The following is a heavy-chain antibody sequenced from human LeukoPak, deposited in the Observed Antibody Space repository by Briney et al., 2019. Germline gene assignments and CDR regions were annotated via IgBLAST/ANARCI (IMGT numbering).Heavy chain of an antibody. Sequence: SETLSLTCTVSGGSMRSYYWNWIRQPAGKGLEWLGRIYNTGSTDNNPSLKSRVTISVDYSKNQFSLRLNSVTAADTAVYYCAREAQQYSGSYYVDYWGQGTLVTVSS. D-gene: IGHD1-26*01. CDR2: IYNTGST. CDR3: AREAQQYSGSYYVDY. CDR1: GGSMRSYY. V-gene: IGHV4-4*07. J-gene: IGHJ4*02.